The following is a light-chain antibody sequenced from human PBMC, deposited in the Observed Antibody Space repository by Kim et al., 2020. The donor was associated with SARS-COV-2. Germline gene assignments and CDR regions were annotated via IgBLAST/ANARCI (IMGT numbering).Light chain of an antibody. CDR3: QQYDSSPLT. CDR2: GAS. CDR1: QSVSDTY. J-gene: IGKJ4*01. Sequence: SPGERATLSCRASQSVSDTYLAWYQQKPGQAPRLLIYGASRRATGVPDRFSGSGSGTDFTFTISRLEPEDFAVYYCQQYDSSPLTFGGGTKVDIK. V-gene: IGKV3-20*01.